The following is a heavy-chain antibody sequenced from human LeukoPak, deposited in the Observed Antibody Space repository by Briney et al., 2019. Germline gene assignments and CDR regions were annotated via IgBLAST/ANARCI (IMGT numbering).Heavy chain of an antibody. Sequence: GGSLRLSCAASGFSFSSSWMHWVRQVPGKGLEWVSRINHDETSTTYAESVKGRFTISRDNAKNTLYLQMNSLRAEDTAVYYCELISGGSCYVGGFCYYYYYMDVWGKGTTVTVSS. D-gene: IGHD2-15*01. CDR1: GFSFSSSW. CDR3: ELISGGSCYVGGFCYYYYYMDV. J-gene: IGHJ6*03. V-gene: IGHV3-74*01. CDR2: INHDETST.